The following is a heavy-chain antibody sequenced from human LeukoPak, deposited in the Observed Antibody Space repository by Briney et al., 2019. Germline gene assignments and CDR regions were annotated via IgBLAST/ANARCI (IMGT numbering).Heavy chain of an antibody. D-gene: IGHD5-24*01. Sequence: SETLSLTCAVYGGSFSGYYWSWIRQPPGKGLEWIGEINHSGSTNYNPSLKSRVTISVDTSKNQFSLKLSSVTAADTAVYYCARVPHVEMATITFDYWGQGTLVTVSS. J-gene: IGHJ4*02. CDR2: INHSGST. CDR3: ARVPHVEMATITFDY. CDR1: GGSFSGYY. V-gene: IGHV4-34*01.